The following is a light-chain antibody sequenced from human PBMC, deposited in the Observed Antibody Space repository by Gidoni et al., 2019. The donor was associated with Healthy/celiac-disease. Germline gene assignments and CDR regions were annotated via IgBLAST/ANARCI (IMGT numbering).Light chain of an antibody. CDR2: GAS. CDR1: PSVSSSY. J-gene: IGKJ4*01. CDR3: QQYGSSLLT. Sequence: EIVLTQSPVTLSLSPGARATLSCRASPSVSSSYLAWYQQKPGQAPRPLIYGASSRATGIPDRFSGSGSGTDFTLTISRLEPEDFAVYYCQQYGSSLLTFGGGTKVEIK. V-gene: IGKV3-20*01.